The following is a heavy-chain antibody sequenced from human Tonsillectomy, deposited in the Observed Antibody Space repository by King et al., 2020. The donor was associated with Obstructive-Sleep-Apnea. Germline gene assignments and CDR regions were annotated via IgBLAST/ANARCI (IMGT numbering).Heavy chain of an antibody. CDR3: ARDRRDSSRLKAYYFDY. CDR2: ISSSSSYI. Sequence: VQLVESGGGLVKPGGSLRLSCAASGFTFSSYSMNWVRQAPGKGLEWVSSISSSSSYIYYADSVKGRFTISRDNAKNSLYLQMNSLRAEDTAVYYCARDRRDSSRLKAYYFDYWGQGTLVTVSS. V-gene: IGHV3-21*01. J-gene: IGHJ4*02. CDR1: GFTFSSYS. D-gene: IGHD6-13*01.